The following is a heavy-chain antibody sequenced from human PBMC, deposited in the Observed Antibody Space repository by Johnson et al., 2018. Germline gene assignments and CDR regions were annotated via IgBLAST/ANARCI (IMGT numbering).Heavy chain of an antibody. Sequence: QVQLVQSGAEVKKPGASVKVSCKASGYTFTSYDINWVRQTTGQGLEWMGWMNPNSGHTGFAQKFKGRVNMAADTTTSTLYMELSSLTSEDSAVDYCARGSFDTRMSVFDLWGQGTLVTVSS. CDR2: MNPNSGHT. CDR1: GYTFTSYD. D-gene: IGHD3-3*01. J-gene: IGHJ3*01. V-gene: IGHV1-8*01. CDR3: ARGSFDTRMSVFDL.